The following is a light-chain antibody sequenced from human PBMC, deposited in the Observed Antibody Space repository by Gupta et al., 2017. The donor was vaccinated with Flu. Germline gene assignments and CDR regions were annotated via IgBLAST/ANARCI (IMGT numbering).Light chain of an antibody. CDR3: NSYTTSSIWV. J-gene: IGLJ3*02. CDR1: NSDIGTYNY. CDR2: EVS. V-gene: IGLV2-14*01. Sequence: TNSDIGTYNYISWYQQHPHKTPKNLVFEVSNRPSVVSIRFSASKSGNTASLTISGLQAEDEADYYCNSYTTSSIWVFGGGTTLTVL.